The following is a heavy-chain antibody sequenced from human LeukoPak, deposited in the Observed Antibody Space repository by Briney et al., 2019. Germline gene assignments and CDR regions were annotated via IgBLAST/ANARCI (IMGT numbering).Heavy chain of an antibody. CDR3: ARLEVYYDSSGYYNRFDP. J-gene: IGHJ5*02. CDR1: GGSISSYY. Sequence: PSESVSLTCTVSGGSISSYYWSWIRQPPGKGLEWIGYIYYSGSTNYNPSLKSRVTISVDTSKNQFSLKLSSVTAADTAVYYCARLEVYYDSSGYYNRFDPWGQGTLV. CDR2: IYYSGST. D-gene: IGHD3-22*01. V-gene: IGHV4-59*08.